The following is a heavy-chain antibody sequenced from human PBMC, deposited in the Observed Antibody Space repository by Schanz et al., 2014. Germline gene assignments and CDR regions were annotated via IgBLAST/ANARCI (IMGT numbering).Heavy chain of an antibody. D-gene: IGHD3-9*01. CDR3: ARRNFYDKSAAFDY. J-gene: IGHJ4*02. CDR1: GFTFRSYA. V-gene: IGHV3-72*01. Sequence: EVQLVESGGGLVKPGGSLRLSCIGSGFTFRSYALGWVRQAPGKGLEWVGHSRNKGHSYTSEYAASVKGRFTISRDESESSLYLQMDSLKTEDTAVYYCARRNFYDKSAAFDYWGQGSLVTVSS. CDR2: SRNKGHSYTS.